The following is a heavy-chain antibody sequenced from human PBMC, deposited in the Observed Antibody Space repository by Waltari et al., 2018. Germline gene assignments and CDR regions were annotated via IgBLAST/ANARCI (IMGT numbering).Heavy chain of an antibody. CDR1: GFTFDNNV. D-gene: IGHD2-15*01. Sequence: EVQVLESGGGLVQFGRSLRLSCAASGFTFDNNVMSWVRQAPGKGLDGGSSISQNGATTYYADSVKGRFTISRDNSQNTLYLEMSSLNAEDTAIYYCVKTEVVLAIPPPWYFDLWGRGALVTVSS. CDR3: VKTEVVLAIPPPWYFDL. V-gene: IGHV3-23*01. CDR2: ISQNGATT. J-gene: IGHJ2*01.